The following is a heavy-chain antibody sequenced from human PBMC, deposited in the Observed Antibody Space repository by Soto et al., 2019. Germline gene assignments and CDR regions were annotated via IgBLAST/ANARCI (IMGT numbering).Heavy chain of an antibody. D-gene: IGHD1-1*01. CDR1: GGSFSGYY. CDR2: INHSGST. V-gene: IGHV4-34*01. J-gene: IGHJ4*02. Sequence: QVQLQQWGAGLLKPSETLSLTCAVSGGSFSGYYWSWIRPPPGKGLEWIGEINHSGSTNYNPSLKSRVTISVDTSKNQFSLKLSSVTAADTAVYYCASQLEGDDYFDYWGQGTLVTVSS. CDR3: ASQLEGDDYFDY.